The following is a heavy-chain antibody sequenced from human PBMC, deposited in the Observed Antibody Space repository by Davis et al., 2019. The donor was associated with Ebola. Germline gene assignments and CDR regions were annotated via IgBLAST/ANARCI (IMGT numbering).Heavy chain of an antibody. CDR3: ARGDRDDYVWGSYRRYFDY. CDR2: ISSSGSTI. J-gene: IGHJ4*02. D-gene: IGHD3-16*02. V-gene: IGHV3-48*03. CDR1: GFTFSSYE. Sequence: GESLKISCAASGFTFSSYEMNWVRQAPGKGLEWISYISSSGSTIYYADSVKGRFTISRDNAKNSLYLQMNSLRAEDTAVYYCARGDRDDYVWGSYRRYFDYWGQGTLATVSS.